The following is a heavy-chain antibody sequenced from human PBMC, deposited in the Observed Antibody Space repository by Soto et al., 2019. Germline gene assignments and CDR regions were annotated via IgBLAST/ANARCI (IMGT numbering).Heavy chain of an antibody. J-gene: IGHJ4*02. Sequence: EVQLLESGGGLVQPGGSLRLSCAASGFTFNNYAMTWVRQAPGKGLEWVSAMSGGGDTTSYADYVKGRFTVSRDGSKNTLYLQMSSLRAEDTALYYCAKGRGGSGSLTPRVDFWGQGTLVTVSS. CDR2: MSGGGDTT. V-gene: IGHV3-23*01. D-gene: IGHD3-10*01. CDR1: GFTFNNYA. CDR3: AKGRGGSGSLTPRVDF.